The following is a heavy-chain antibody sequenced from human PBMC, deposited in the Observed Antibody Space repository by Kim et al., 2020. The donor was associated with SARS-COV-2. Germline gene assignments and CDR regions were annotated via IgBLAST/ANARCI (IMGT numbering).Heavy chain of an antibody. D-gene: IGHD3-10*01. V-gene: IGHV4-34*01. J-gene: IGHJ3*02. CDR3: ACRLCNVSGWGRDDCAI. CDR1: GGSFSSYD. CDR2: IYNSGRT. Sequence: SETLSLTCAVSGGSFSSYDWSWICQPPGQGMEWVGEIYNSGRTNYNSYLTIRGTITIETSKNKIHLTLTSVTAADAAVSVCACRLCNVSGWGRDDCAIWG.